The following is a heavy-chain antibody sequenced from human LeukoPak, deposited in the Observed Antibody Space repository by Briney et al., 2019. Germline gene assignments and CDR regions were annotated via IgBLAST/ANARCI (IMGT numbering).Heavy chain of an antibody. J-gene: IGHJ4*02. CDR1: GYIFSSYG. Sequence: GASVKVSCKPSGYIFSSYGISWVRQAPGQGLEWMGWISAYNGNTNYAQKLQGRVTMTTDTSTSTAYMELRSLRSDDTAVYYCARDLLGSYYDSSGPRLDYWGQGTLVTVSS. CDR3: ARDLLGSYYDSSGPRLDY. CDR2: ISAYNGNT. D-gene: IGHD3-22*01. V-gene: IGHV1-18*01.